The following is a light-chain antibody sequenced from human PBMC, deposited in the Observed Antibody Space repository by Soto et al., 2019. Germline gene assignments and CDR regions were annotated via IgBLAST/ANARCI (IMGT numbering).Light chain of an antibody. J-gene: IGKJ4*01. CDR3: QQRSNWPLT. CDR2: DAS. Sequence: EIVLTQSPATLSLSPGERATLSCRASQSFSSYLAWFQQRPGQPPRLLIHDASSRAPGIPARFSGSGSGTDFTLTISSLESEDFAVYYCQQRSNWPLTFGGGTKVDIK. CDR1: QSFSSY. V-gene: IGKV3-11*01.